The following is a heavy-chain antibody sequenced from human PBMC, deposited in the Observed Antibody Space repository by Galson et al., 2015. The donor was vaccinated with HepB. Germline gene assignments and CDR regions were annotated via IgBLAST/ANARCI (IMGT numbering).Heavy chain of an antibody. CDR3: APLTSRRDGYNVDY. J-gene: IGHJ4*02. D-gene: IGHD5-24*01. CDR1: GFTFSSYS. CDR2: MTPTGTTT. Sequence: SLTLSCAACGFTFSSYSMHWVRLAPGKGLEWISYMTPTGTTTHYADSVKGRFTISRDNARNSLHLQMNSLRAEDTAVYYCAPLTSRRDGYNVDYWGQGTLVTVSS. V-gene: IGHV3-48*01.